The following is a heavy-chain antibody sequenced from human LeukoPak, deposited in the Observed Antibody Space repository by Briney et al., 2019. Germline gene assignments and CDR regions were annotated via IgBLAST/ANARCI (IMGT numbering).Heavy chain of an antibody. Sequence: ASVKVSCKASGYTFTSYGISWVRQAPGQGREWMGWISAYNGNTNYAQKLKGRVTMTTDTSTSTAYMELRSLRSGDTVVYYCARGRTSAFDIWGQGTMVTVFS. J-gene: IGHJ3*02. CDR2: ISAYNGNT. D-gene: IGHD2-2*01. V-gene: IGHV1-18*01. CDR1: GYTFTSYG. CDR3: ARGRTSAFDI.